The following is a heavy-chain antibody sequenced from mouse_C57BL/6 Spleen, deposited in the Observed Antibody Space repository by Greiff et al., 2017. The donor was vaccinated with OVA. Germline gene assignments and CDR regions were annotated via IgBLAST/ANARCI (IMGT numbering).Heavy chain of an antibody. CDR1: GYSITSGYY. D-gene: IGHD1-1*01. V-gene: IGHV3-6*01. Sequence: EVKLQESGPGLVKPSQSLSLTCSVTGYSITSGYYWNWIRQFPGNNLEWMGYISYDGSNNYNPALKNRISITRDTSKNQFFLKLNSVTTEDTATYYCARVYGSSSWYFDVWGTGTTVTVSS. J-gene: IGHJ1*03. CDR2: ISYDGSN. CDR3: ARVYGSSSWYFDV.